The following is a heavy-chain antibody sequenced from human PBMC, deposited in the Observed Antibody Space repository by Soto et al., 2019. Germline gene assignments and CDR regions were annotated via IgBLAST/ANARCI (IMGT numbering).Heavy chain of an antibody. J-gene: IGHJ4*02. V-gene: IGHV1-3*05. CDR1: GDTFTGYA. D-gene: IGHD6-19*01. CDR3: ARAVAVPADFDY. Sequence: QVQLVQSGAEEKKPGASVKVSCKASGDTFTGYAFHWVRQAPGQRLEWMGWINAGNGNTKYSQKFPGRVTITRDTSASTAYMGLSSLRSEDTAVYYCARAVAVPADFDYWGQGTLVTVSS. CDR2: INAGNGNT.